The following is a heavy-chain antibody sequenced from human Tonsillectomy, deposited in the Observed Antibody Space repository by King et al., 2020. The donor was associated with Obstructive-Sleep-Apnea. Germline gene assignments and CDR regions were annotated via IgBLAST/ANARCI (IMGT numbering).Heavy chain of an antibody. CDR1: GGSISGYH. V-gene: IGHV4-59*08. J-gene: IGHJ4*02. D-gene: IGHD3-9*01. Sequence: QMQLQESGPGLVKPSETLSLTCTVSGGSISGYHWSWIRQPPGKGLEWIGYIYYIGSTNYNPSLKSRVTISLDTSKNQFSLRLSSVTAADTAVYYGARRTDYYSPFDYWGQGTLVTVSS. CDR3: ARRTDYYSPFDY. CDR2: IYYIGST.